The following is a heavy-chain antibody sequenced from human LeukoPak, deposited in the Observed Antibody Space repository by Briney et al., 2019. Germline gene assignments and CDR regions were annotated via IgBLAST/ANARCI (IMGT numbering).Heavy chain of an antibody. Sequence: GASVKVSCKASGYTFTSYDINWVRQATGQGLEWMGWMTPNSGNTGYAKKFQGRVTMTRNTSIGTAYMELSSLRSEDTAVSYCARVGVDFDYYYAMDVWGQGTAVTVSS. CDR3: ARVGVDFDYYYAMDV. D-gene: IGHD3-16*01. V-gene: IGHV1-8*01. CDR1: GYTFTSYD. J-gene: IGHJ6*02. CDR2: MTPNSGNT.